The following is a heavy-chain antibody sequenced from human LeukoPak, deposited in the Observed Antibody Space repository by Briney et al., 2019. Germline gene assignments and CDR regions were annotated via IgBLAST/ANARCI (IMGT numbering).Heavy chain of an antibody. CDR1: GFTFSSYE. CDR2: ISSSGSTI. CDR3: ARTSYSSGWYRH. Sequence: GGSLRLSRAASGFTFSSYELNWVRQAPGKGLEWVSYISSSGSTIYYADSVKGRFTISRDNAKNSLYLQMNSLSAEDRAVYYCARTSYSSGWYRHWGQGTLVTVSS. V-gene: IGHV3-48*03. D-gene: IGHD6-19*01. J-gene: IGHJ4*02.